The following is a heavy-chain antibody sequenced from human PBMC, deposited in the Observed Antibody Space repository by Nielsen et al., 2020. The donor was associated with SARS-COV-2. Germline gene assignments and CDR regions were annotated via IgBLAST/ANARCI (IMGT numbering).Heavy chain of an antibody. CDR2: IYYSGAT. Sequence: SETLSLTCTVSGGSISDYYWSWIRQPPGKGLEYIGYIYYSGATNYNTSLKSRVTISVDTSKNQFSLKLSSVTAADTAVFYCARVHIRSSWYLSRYYFDYWGQGNLVTVSS. D-gene: IGHD6-13*01. J-gene: IGHJ4*02. V-gene: IGHV4-59*01. CDR1: GGSISDYY. CDR3: ARVHIRSSWYLSRYYFDY.